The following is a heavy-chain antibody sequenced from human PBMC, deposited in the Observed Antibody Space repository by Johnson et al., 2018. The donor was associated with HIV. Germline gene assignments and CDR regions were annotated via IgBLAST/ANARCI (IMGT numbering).Heavy chain of an antibody. CDR3: AKVGATVITPRGEAFDI. CDR2: ISYDGSNK. J-gene: IGHJ3*02. V-gene: IGHV3-30*04. CDR1: GFTFRSYA. Sequence: QVQLVESGGGVVQPGRSLRLSCAASGFTFRSYAMHWVRQAPGKGLEWVAVISYDGSNKYYADSVKGRFTISRDNSKNTLYLQMNSLRAEDTAVYYCAKVGATVITPRGEAFDIWGQGTMVTVSS. D-gene: IGHD4-23*01.